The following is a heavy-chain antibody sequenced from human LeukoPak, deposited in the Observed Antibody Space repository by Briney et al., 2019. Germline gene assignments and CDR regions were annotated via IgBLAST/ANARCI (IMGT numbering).Heavy chain of an antibody. D-gene: IGHD3-9*01. CDR2: IYYSGTT. V-gene: IGHV4-31*03. CDR3: ARGFGGGLLTGPADY. J-gene: IGHJ4*02. Sequence: SQTLSLTCTVSGGSFSSGAYYWSWIRQHPGKGLEWIGYIYYSGTTYYNPSLKSRVTISVDTSKNQFSLNLSSVTAADTAVYYCARGFGGGLLTGPADYWGQGTLVTVSS. CDR1: GGSFSSGAYY.